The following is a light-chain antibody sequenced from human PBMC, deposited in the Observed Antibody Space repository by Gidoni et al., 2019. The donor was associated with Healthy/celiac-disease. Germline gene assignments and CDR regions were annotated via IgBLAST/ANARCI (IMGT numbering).Light chain of an antibody. Sequence: DIQITQSPSSLSVSVGDRVTITCRASPGISNYLAWYQQKPGKVPTLLIYAASTLQSGVPSRFSGSGSGTDFTLTISSLQPEDVATYYCQKYNSAPHTFGPGTKVDIK. V-gene: IGKV1-27*01. CDR2: AAS. CDR3: QKYNSAPHT. J-gene: IGKJ3*01. CDR1: PGISNY.